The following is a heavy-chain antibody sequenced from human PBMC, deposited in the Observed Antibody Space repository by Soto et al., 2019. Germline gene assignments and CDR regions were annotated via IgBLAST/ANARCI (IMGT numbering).Heavy chain of an antibody. J-gene: IGHJ4*02. D-gene: IGHD6-6*01. CDR3: AKEMYPRTVLDSSSPWGDY. V-gene: IGHV3-30*18. CDR1: GFTFSDYG. CDR2: MSYAGTYK. Sequence: LRLSCAVSGFTFSDYGMHWVRQAPGKGLEWVAVMSYAGTYKYYADSVKGRFTISRDLSGNTLFLQMNSLRLEDTAVYFCAKEMYPRTVLDSSSPWGDYWGQGTLVTVSS.